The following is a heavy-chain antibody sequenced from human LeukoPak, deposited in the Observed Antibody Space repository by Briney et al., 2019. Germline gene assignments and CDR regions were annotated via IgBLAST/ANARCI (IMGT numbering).Heavy chain of an antibody. CDR1: GGSFSGYY. J-gene: IGHJ3*02. CDR3: ARGLYYYDSSAVRDNDAFDI. CDR2: INHSGST. Sequence: SETLSLTCAVYGGSFSGYYWSWIRQPPGKGLEWIGEINHSGSTNYNPSLKSRVTISVDTSKNQFSLKLSSVTAADTAVYYCARGLYYYDSSAVRDNDAFDIWGRGTMVTDSS. V-gene: IGHV4-34*01. D-gene: IGHD3-22*01.